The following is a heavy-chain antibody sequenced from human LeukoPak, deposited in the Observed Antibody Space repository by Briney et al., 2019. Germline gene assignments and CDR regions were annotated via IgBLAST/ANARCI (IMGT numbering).Heavy chain of an antibody. D-gene: IGHD6-13*01. CDR1: GYSFTNYW. J-gene: IGHJ4*02. CDR2: IDPGDSDT. CDR3: AKRFTSSWPFDY. V-gene: IGHV5-51*01. Sequence: GESLKISCQVSGYSFTNYWIGWVRQMPGKGLEWMGSIDPGDSDTRYSPSFQGQVTISADKSISTAYLQWSSLKVSDTAIYYCAKRFTSSWPFDYWGQGTLVTVSS.